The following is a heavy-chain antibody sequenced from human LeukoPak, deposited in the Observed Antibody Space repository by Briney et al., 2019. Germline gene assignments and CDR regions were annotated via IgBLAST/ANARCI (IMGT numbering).Heavy chain of an antibody. CDR3: AGRVGYY. Sequence: GGSLRLSCAASGFTVSSSYMYWVRQAPGKGLEWVSFFYRGDSTYYAESVRGRFTISRDNSKNTLYLLMNSLIPEDTAVYYCAGRVGYYWGQGTLVTVSS. CDR2: FYRGDST. J-gene: IGHJ4*02. D-gene: IGHD1-26*01. V-gene: IGHV3-53*01. CDR1: GFTVSSSY.